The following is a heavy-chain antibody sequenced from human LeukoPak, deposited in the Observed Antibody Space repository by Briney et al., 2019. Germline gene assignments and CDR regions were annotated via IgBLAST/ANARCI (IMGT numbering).Heavy chain of an antibody. Sequence: GASVKVSCKASGYTFTGYYMHWVRQAPGQGLEWMGWINPNSGGTNYAQKFQGRVTMTRDTSISTAYMELSRLRPDDTVVYYCARDYEATVTTFDYWGQGTLVTVSS. CDR1: GYTFTGYY. D-gene: IGHD4-11*01. CDR3: ARDYEATVTTFDY. CDR2: INPNSGGT. V-gene: IGHV1-2*02. J-gene: IGHJ4*02.